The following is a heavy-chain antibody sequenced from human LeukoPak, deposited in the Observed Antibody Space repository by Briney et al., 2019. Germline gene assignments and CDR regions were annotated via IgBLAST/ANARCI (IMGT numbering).Heavy chain of an antibody. D-gene: IGHD6-19*01. Sequence: GGSLRLSCAASGFTFISYWMHWVRQVPGKGLVWVSHISTDGSRTSYADSVKGRFTISRDNAKNTLYLQMNSLRAEDTAVYYCAKDAESRYSSGWYRTHNWFDPWGQGTLVTVSS. CDR1: GFTFISYW. J-gene: IGHJ5*02. CDR2: ISTDGSRT. CDR3: AKDAESRYSSGWYRTHNWFDP. V-gene: IGHV3-74*01.